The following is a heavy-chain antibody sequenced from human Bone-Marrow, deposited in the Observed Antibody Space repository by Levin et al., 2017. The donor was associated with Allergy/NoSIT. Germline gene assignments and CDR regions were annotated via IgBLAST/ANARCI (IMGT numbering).Heavy chain of an antibody. Sequence: ASVKVSCKASGYTFTTYALNWVRQAPGQGLEWMGWINTNTGNPTYAEGFTGRFVFSLDTAVSTAHLQISSLKTEDSAVYYWARSSGWHYMHYMDVWGKGTTVTVSS. CDR3: ARSSGWHYMHYMDV. CDR1: GYTFTTYA. V-gene: IGHV7-4-1*02. D-gene: IGHD6-19*01. J-gene: IGHJ6*03. CDR2: INTNTGNP.